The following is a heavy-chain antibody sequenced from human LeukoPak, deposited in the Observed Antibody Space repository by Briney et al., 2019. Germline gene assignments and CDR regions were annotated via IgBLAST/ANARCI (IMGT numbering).Heavy chain of an antibody. CDR1: GESSFSSYY. V-gene: IGHV4-34*01. CDR3: SRQVVGNDY. CDR2: INHSGYT. J-gene: IGHJ4*02. D-gene: IGHD3-22*01. Sequence: SETLSLTCAVYGESSFSSYYWSWIRQTPGGTLEWIGEINHSGYTNYSPSLKSRVTLSIDTSKNQFSLRLNSVTAADTAVYYCSRQVVGNDYWGQGILVTVSS.